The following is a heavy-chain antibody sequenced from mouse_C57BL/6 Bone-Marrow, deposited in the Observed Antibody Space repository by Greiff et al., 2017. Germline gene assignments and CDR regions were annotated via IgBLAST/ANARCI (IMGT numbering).Heavy chain of an antibody. Sequence: EVQLQQSGPVLVKPGASVTMSCKASGYTFTDYYMNWVKQSHGKSLEWIGVINPYNGGTSYNQKFKCQATLTVDKSSRTAYMALNSLTSEDSAVYYCASVHAMDYWGQGTSVSVSS. CDR3: ASVHAMDY. V-gene: IGHV1-19*01. CDR1: GYTFTDYY. J-gene: IGHJ4*01. CDR2: INPYNGGT.